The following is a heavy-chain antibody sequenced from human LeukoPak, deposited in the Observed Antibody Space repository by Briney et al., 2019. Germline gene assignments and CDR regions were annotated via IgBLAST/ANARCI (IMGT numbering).Heavy chain of an antibody. CDR1: GFTFSTYW. CDR3: AKDRHLAI. Sequence: GGSLRLSCAASGFTFSTYWMSWVRQAPGKGLEWVSTITTSGGSTSFADSVKGQFTISRDNSKNTLYLQMNSLRAEDTAIYYCAKDRHLAIWGQGTMVTVSS. V-gene: IGHV3-23*01. CDR2: ITTSGGST. J-gene: IGHJ3*02.